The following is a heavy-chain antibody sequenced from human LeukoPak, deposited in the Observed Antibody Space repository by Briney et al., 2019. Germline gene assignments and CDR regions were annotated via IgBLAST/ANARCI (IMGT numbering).Heavy chain of an antibody. CDR2: ISSSSSYI. V-gene: IGHV3-21*01. CDR1: EFTFTTYS. D-gene: IGHD3-10*02. Sequence: GGSLRLSCAASEFTFTTYSMAWVRQAPGKGLEWVSSISSSSSYIYYADSVKGRFTISRDNAKNSLYLQMNSLRAEDTAVYYCAELGITMIGGVWGKGTTVTISS. CDR3: AELGITMIGGV. J-gene: IGHJ6*04.